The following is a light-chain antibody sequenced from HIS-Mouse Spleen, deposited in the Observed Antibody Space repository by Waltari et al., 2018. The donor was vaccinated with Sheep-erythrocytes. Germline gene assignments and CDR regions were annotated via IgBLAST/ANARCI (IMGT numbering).Light chain of an antibody. CDR1: SSDVGGYNY. V-gene: IGLV2-11*01. J-gene: IGLJ1*01. CDR3: CSYAGSYNHV. CDR2: EVS. Sequence: QSALTQPRSVSGSPGQSVTISCTGTSSDVGGYNYVSWYQQHPGKAPKLMIYEVSKRPSGVPHRCSGSKSGNTASLTISGLQAEDEADYYCCSYAGSYNHVFATGTKVTVL.